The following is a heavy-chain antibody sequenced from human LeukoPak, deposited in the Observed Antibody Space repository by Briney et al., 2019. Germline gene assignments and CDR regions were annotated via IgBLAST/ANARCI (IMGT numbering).Heavy chain of an antibody. J-gene: IGHJ4*02. CDR2: ISGSGGST. CDR3: AKDSKAVIYYFDY. V-gene: IGHV3-23*01. Sequence: GGSLRLSCAASGFTFSSYAMSWVRQAPGKGLEWVSAISGSGGSTYYADSVKGRFTISRDNSKNTLYLQMNSLRAEDTTVYYCAKDSKAVIYYFDYWGQGTLVTVSS. CDR1: GFTFSSYA. D-gene: IGHD3-3*02.